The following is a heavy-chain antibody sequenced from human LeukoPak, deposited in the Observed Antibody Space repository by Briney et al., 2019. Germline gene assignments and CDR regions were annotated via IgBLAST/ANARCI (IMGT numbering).Heavy chain of an antibody. CDR2: IIPIFGTA. J-gene: IGHJ4*02. CDR1: GGTFSSYA. CDR3: ARFTDSSGYYLGDDY. V-gene: IGHV1-69*01. Sequence: SVKASCKASGGTFSSYAISRVRQAPGQGLEWMGGIIPIFGTANYAQKFQGRVTITADESTSTAYMELSSLRSEDTAVYYCARFTDSSGYYLGDDYWGQGTLVTVSS. D-gene: IGHD3-22*01.